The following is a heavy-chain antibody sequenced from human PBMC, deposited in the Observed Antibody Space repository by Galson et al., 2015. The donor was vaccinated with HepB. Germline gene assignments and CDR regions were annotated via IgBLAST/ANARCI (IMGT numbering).Heavy chain of an antibody. CDR1: GYTFTSYG. D-gene: IGHD3-22*01. CDR3: ARGYYYDSSGYYYGDAFDI. CDR2: ISAYNGNT. Sequence: SVKVSCKASGYTFTSYGISWVRQAPGQGLEWMGWISAYNGNTNYAQKLQGRVTMTTDTSTSTAYMELRSLRSDDTAVYYCARGYYYDSSGYYYGDAFDIWGQGTMVTVSS. V-gene: IGHV1-18*01. J-gene: IGHJ3*02.